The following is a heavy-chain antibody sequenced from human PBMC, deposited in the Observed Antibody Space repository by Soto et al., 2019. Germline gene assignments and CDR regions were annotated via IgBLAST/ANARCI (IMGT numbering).Heavy chain of an antibody. Sequence: GGSLRLSCAASGFTSSSYGMHWVRQAPGKGLEWVAVISYDGSNKYYADSVKGRFTISRDNSKNTLYLQMNSLRAEDTAVYYCAKFASSGYYTDAFDIWGQGTMVTVSS. CDR2: ISYDGSNK. CDR1: GFTSSSYG. V-gene: IGHV3-30*18. CDR3: AKFASSGYYTDAFDI. J-gene: IGHJ3*02. D-gene: IGHD3-22*01.